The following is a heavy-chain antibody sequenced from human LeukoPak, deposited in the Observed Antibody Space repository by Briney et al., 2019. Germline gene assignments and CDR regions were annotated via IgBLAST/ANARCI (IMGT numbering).Heavy chain of an antibody. CDR2: INPNSGGT. CDR3: ARAPYTAMATDYFDY. Sequence: ASVKVSCKASGYTFTGYYMHWVRQAPGQGLEWMGWINPNSGGTNYAQKFQGRVTMTRDTSISTAYMELSRLRSDDTAVYYCARAPYTAMATDYFDYWGQGTLVTVSS. D-gene: IGHD5-18*01. CDR1: GYTFTGYY. J-gene: IGHJ4*02. V-gene: IGHV1-2*02.